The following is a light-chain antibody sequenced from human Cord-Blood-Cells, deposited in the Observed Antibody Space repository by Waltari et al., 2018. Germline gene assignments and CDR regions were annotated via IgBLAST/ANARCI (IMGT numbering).Light chain of an antibody. V-gene: IGLV3-1*01. CDR1: KLGAKY. CDR3: QAWDSSTASYV. Sequence: SYELTPPPSVSVSPGQPASITCSGDKLGAKYACWYQQKPGQSPVLVIYQDSKRPSGIPERFSGSNSGNTATLTISGTQAMDEADYYCQAWDSSTASYVFGTGTKVTVL. J-gene: IGLJ1*01. CDR2: QDS.